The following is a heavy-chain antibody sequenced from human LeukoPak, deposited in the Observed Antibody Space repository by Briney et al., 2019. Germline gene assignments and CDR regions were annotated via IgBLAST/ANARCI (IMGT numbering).Heavy chain of an antibody. J-gene: IGHJ4*02. CDR2: ISWISGSI. D-gene: IGHD5/OR15-5a*01. CDR3: ARVASTSYYFDY. Sequence: PGRSLRLSCAASGFTFDDYAMHWVRQAPGKGLAWVSGISWISGSIGYADSVKGRFTISRDNAKNSLYLQMNSLRAEETALYYCARVASTSYYFDYWGQGTPVTVSS. V-gene: IGHV3-9*01. CDR1: GFTFDDYA.